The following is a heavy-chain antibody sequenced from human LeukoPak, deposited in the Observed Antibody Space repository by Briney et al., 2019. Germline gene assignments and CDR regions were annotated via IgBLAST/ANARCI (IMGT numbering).Heavy chain of an antibody. CDR3: AKGGEYNILTGYRRSRLLGDY. D-gene: IGHD3-9*01. CDR2: ISAYNGNT. CDR1: GYTFTSYG. J-gene: IGHJ4*02. Sequence: GASVKVSCKASGYTFTSYGISWVRQAPGQGLEWMGWISAYNGNTNYAQKLQGRVTMTTDTSTSTAYMELRSLRSDDTAVYYCAKGGEYNILTGYRRSRLLGDYWGQGTLVTVSS. V-gene: IGHV1-18*01.